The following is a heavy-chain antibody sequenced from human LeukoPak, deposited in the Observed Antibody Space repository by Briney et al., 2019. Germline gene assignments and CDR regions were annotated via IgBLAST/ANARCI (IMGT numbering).Heavy chain of an antibody. V-gene: IGHV3-64*02. J-gene: IGHJ4*02. CDR2: INTDGRIT. CDR3: TGDGGSFCDFDY. D-gene: IGHD1-26*01. CDR1: GFSFRNYA. Sequence: GGSLRLSCVASGFSFRNYAIHWVRQAPGKGLEYVSVINTDGRITYYADSVKGRFTISRDNSKNTVYLQMGSLRGEDMAVYYCTGDGGSFCDFDYWGQGALVTVSS.